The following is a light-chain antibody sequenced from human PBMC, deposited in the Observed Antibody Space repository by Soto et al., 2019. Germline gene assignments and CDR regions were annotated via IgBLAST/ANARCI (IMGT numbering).Light chain of an antibody. CDR1: QSVSSN. J-gene: IGKJ3*01. CDR3: QQYTDSPIT. CDR2: GAS. V-gene: IGKV3-15*01. Sequence: EIVMTQSPATLSVSPGERATLSCRASQSVSSNLAWYQQKPGQAPRLLVHGASARASGVPARFSGSGSEPDFTLTISSLQSEDFAVYYCQQYTDSPITFGHGTKVDI.